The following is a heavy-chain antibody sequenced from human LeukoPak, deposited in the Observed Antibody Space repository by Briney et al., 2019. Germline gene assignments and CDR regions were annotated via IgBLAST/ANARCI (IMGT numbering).Heavy chain of an antibody. CDR1: GGSISSYY. D-gene: IGHD2-2*01. CDR2: IYYSGSS. J-gene: IGHJ5*02. Sequence: KPSETLSLTCTVSGGSISSYYWSWIRQPPGKGLEWIGYIYYSGSSNYNPSLKSRVTISVDTSKNQFSLKLSSVTATDTAVYYCARGPPKGGVPAAKGSNWFDPWGQGTLVTVSS. CDR3: ARGPPKGGVPAAKGSNWFDP. V-gene: IGHV4-59*12.